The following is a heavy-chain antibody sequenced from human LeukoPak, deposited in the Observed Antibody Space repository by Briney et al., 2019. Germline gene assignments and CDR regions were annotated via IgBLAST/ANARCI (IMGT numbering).Heavy chain of an antibody. CDR3: ARGLVNPYDAFDI. CDR1: GGSISSGDYY. Sequence: NPSETLSLTCTVSGGSISSGDYYWSWIRQPPGKGLEWIGYIYYSGSTYYNPSLKSRVTISVDTSKNQFSLKLSSVTAADTAVYYCARGLVNPYDAFDIWGQGTTVTVSS. CDR2: IYYSGST. V-gene: IGHV4-30-4*01. D-gene: IGHD3-9*01. J-gene: IGHJ3*02.